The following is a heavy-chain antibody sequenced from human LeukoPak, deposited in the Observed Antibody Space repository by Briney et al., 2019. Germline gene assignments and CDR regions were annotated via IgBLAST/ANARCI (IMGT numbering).Heavy chain of an antibody. CDR2: IWQDGSEK. CDR3: ARGGYYDSSGRNFDY. D-gene: IGHD3-22*01. Sequence: GGSLRLSCAVSGFXFSSYYISWVRQGPGKGLEWVAKIWQDGSEKYYVDSVKGRFTISRDNAKNSLYLQMNSLRAEDTAVYYCARGGYYDSSGRNFDYWGQGTLVTVSS. CDR1: GFXFSSYY. V-gene: IGHV3-7*05. J-gene: IGHJ4*02.